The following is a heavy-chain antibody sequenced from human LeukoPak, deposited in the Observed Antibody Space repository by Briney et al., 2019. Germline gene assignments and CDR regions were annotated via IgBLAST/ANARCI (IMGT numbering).Heavy chain of an antibody. V-gene: IGHV3-23*01. CDR1: GFTFSSYA. CDR2: ISGSGGST. D-gene: IGHD4-17*01. J-gene: IGHJ5*02. CDR3: AKYYGDYGWFDP. Sequence: GGSLRLSCAASGFTFSSYAMSWVRQAPGKRLEWVSAISGSGGSTYYADSVKGRFTISRDNSKNTLYLQMNSLRAEDTAVYYCAKYYGDYGWFDPWGQGTLVTVSS.